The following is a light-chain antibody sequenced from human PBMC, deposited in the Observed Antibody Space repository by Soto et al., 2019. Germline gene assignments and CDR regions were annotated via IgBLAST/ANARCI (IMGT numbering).Light chain of an antibody. J-gene: IGLJ2*01. V-gene: IGLV2-14*01. CDR2: EVT. CDR1: SSDIGGYNY. Sequence: QSVLTQPASVSGSPGQSITISCTGTSSDIGGYNYVSWYQQHPGKAPKLMIYEVTNRPTGVSNRISGSKAGNTASLTISGLQAEDEADYYCGSYRSGSTLVVFGGGTKLTVL. CDR3: GSYRSGSTLVV.